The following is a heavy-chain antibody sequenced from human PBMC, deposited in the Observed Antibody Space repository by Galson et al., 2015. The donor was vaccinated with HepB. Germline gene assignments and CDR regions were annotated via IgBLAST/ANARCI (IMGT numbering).Heavy chain of an antibody. V-gene: IGHV1-3*01. D-gene: IGHD6-19*01. J-gene: IGHJ5*02. CDR1: GYTFTGSP. CDR3: ARAVAGTYWFAP. Sequence: SVKVSCKASGYTFTGSPMHWVRQAPGQGLEWMGGIDPDNGNTKYAQKFQGRVTMTRDTSASTVYMELSSLRSEDTAMYYCARAVAGTYWFAPWGQGTLVTVSS. CDR2: IDPDNGNT.